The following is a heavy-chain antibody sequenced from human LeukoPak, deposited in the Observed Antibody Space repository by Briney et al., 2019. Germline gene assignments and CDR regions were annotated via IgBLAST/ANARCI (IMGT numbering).Heavy chain of an antibody. D-gene: IGHD3-10*01. V-gene: IGHV4-34*01. CDR3: ARPIYYYGSGSFAY. CDR2: INHSGST. CDR1: GGSFSGYY. Sequence: PSETLSLTCAVYGGSFSGYYWSWIRQPPGKGLEWIGEINHSGSTNYNPSLKSRVTISVDTSKNQFSLKLISVTAADTAVYYCARPIYYYGSGSFAYWGQGTLVTVSS. J-gene: IGHJ4*02.